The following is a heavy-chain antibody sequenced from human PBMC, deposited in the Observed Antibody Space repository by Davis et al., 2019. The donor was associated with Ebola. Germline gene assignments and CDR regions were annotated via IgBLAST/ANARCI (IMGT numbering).Heavy chain of an antibody. CDR3: ARGPASIVATIGPFDY. V-gene: IGHV3-43*02. CDR2: ISGDGGST. J-gene: IGHJ4*02. Sequence: GGSLRLSCAASGFTFSSYWMHWVRQAPGKGLEWVSLISGDGGSTYYADSVKGRFTISRDNSKNSLYLQVNSLRTEDTALYYCARGPASIVATIGPFDYWGQGTLVTVSS. CDR1: GFTFSSYW. D-gene: IGHD5-12*01.